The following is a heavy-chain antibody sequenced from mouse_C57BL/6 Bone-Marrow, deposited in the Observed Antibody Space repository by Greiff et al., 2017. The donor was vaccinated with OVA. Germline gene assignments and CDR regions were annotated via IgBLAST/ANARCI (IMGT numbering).Heavy chain of an antibody. CDR3: ARPYDGYYAWFAY. Sequence: QVQLQQSGSELRSPGSSVKLSCKDFDSEVFPIAYMSWVRQKPGHGFEWIGGILPSIGRTIYGEKFEDKATLDADTLSNTAYLELNSLTSEDSAIYYCARPYDGYYAWFAYWGQGTLVTVSA. J-gene: IGHJ3*01. CDR1: DSEVFPIAY. V-gene: IGHV15-2*01. D-gene: IGHD2-3*01. CDR2: ILPSIGRT.